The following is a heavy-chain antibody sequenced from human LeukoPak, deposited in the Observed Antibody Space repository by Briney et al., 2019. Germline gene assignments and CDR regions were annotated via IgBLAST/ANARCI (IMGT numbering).Heavy chain of an antibody. CDR3: ARVHCSSTSCYRPYYHFDY. CDR1: GGSISSSSYS. Sequence: SETLSLTCTVSGGSISSSSYSWGWIRQPPGKGLEWIGNIYYTGSSYSNPSLKSRVTISVDTSKNQLSLKLSSVTAADTAVYYCARVHCSSTSCYRPYYHFDYWGQGTLVTVSS. V-gene: IGHV4-39*01. J-gene: IGHJ4*02. CDR2: IYYTGSS. D-gene: IGHD2-2*02.